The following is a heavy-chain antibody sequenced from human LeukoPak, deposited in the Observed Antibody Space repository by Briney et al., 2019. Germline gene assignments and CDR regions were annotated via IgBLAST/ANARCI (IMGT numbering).Heavy chain of an antibody. Sequence: GGSLRLSCAASGFTFSSYAMHWVRQAPGKGPEWVAVISNDGGTTFYADSVKGRFTISRDNSKNTLYLQMNSLRAEDTAVYYCARGFRRTTSYFDYWGQGTLVTVSS. CDR3: ARGFRRTTSYFDY. J-gene: IGHJ4*02. V-gene: IGHV3-30*14. D-gene: IGHD2/OR15-2a*01. CDR1: GFTFSSYA. CDR2: ISNDGGTT.